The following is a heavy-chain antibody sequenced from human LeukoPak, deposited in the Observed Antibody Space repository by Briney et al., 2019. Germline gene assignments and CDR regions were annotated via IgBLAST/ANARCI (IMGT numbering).Heavy chain of an antibody. CDR3: ARLTNRYFDL. CDR2: IKQDGSET. D-gene: IGHD4/OR15-4a*01. CDR1: GFTFSVYW. Sequence: GGSLTLSCAASGFTFSVYWMSWVRQAPGKGLEWVANIKQDGSETHYVASVKGRFTISRDNAKSSLYLQMSSLRGDDTAVYYCARLTNRYFDLWGRGTLVSAPS. V-gene: IGHV3-7*01. J-gene: IGHJ2*01.